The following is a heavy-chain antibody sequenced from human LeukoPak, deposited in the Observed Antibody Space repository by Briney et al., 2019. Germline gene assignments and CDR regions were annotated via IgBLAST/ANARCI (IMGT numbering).Heavy chain of an antibody. V-gene: IGHV1-18*01. Sequence: ASVKVSCKDSGYTFTSYGISWGRQAPGEGLEWMGWISAYNGNTNYAQKLQGRVTMTTDTSTSPAYMELRTLRSADPAVYYCARDPSPFDPWGQGTLVTVSS. J-gene: IGHJ5*02. CDR1: GYTFTSYG. CDR3: ARDPSPFDP. CDR2: ISAYNGNT.